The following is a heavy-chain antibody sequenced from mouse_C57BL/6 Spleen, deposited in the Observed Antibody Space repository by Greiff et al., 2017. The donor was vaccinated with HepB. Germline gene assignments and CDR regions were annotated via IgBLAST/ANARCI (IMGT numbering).Heavy chain of an antibody. D-gene: IGHD4-1*01. Sequence: QVQLKESGAELVRPGASVKLSCKASGYTFTDYYINWVKQRPGQGLEWIARIYPGSGNTYYNEKFKGKATLTAEKSSSTAYMQLSSLTSEDSAVYFCARETGTGTGDWYFDDWGTGTTVTVSS. CDR3: ARETGTGTGDWYFDD. CDR2: IYPGSGNT. CDR1: GYTFTDYY. V-gene: IGHV1-76*01. J-gene: IGHJ1*03.